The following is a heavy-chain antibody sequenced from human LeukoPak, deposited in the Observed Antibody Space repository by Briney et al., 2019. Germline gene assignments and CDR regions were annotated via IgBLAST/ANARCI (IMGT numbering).Heavy chain of an antibody. CDR2: IYHSGST. J-gene: IGHJ4*02. Sequence: TSQTLSLTCTVSGVSISSGGYYWSWIRQPPGKGLEWIGYIYHSGSTYYNPSLKSRVTISVDRSKNQFSLKLSSVTAADTAVYYCARGDSPEGFITGTTWDYWGQGTLVTVSS. V-gene: IGHV4-30-2*01. CDR1: GVSISSGGYY. D-gene: IGHD1-7*01. CDR3: ARGDSPEGFITGTTWDY.